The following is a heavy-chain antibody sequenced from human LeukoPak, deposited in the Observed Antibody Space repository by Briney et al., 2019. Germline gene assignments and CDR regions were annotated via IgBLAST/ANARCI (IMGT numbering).Heavy chain of an antibody. CDR1: GGSFSGYY. V-gene: IGHV4-34*01. CDR2: INHSGST. J-gene: IGHJ5*02. D-gene: IGHD3-22*01. Sequence: SETLSLTCAVYGGSFSGYYWSWIRQPPGKGLEWIGEINHSGSTNYNPSLKSRVTISVDTSKNQFSLKLSSVTAADTAVYYCARAPRSGYSFDPWGQGTLVTVSS. CDR3: ARAPRSGYSFDP.